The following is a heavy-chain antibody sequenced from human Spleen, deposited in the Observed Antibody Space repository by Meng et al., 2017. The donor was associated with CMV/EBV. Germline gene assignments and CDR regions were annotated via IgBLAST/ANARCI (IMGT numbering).Heavy chain of an antibody. CDR2: INSDGTST. CDR1: FSSYW. CDR3: ARAGTADYYDSSGYYYAFDY. J-gene: IGHJ4*02. D-gene: IGHD3-22*01. V-gene: IGHV3-74*01. Sequence: FSSYWMHWVRRAPGNGLVWVSRINSDGTSTSYADSVTSRFTISRDNAKNTLYLQMNSLRAEDTAVYYCARAGTADYYDSSGYYYAFDYWGQGTLVTVSS.